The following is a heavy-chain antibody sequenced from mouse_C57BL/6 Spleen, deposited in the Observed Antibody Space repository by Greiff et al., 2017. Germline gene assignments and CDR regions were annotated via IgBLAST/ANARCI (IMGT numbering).Heavy chain of an antibody. CDR3: TVYDGYSLAMDY. V-gene: IGHV6-3*01. CDR2: IRLKSDNYAT. Sequence: EVQLVESGGGLVQPGGSMKLSCVASGFTFSNYWMNWVRQSPEKGLEWVAQIRLKSDNYATHYAESVKGRFTISRDDSKSSVYLQMNNLRAEDTGIYYCTVYDGYSLAMDYWGQGTSVTVSS. CDR1: GFTFSNYW. J-gene: IGHJ4*01. D-gene: IGHD2-3*01.